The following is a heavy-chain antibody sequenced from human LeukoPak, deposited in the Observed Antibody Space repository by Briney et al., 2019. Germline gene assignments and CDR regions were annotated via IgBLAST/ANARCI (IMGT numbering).Heavy chain of an antibody. D-gene: IGHD1-14*01. CDR3: ATETNGRHYDY. CDR2: IGPTGFDR. J-gene: IGHJ4*02. V-gene: IGHV3-21*06. Sequence: GGSLRLSCTTSGLTFSTSGFNWVRQAPGKGLEWVASIGPTGFDRYHADSIKGRFTISRDNANDFLYLQMDSLRAEDTAVYYCATETNGRHYDYWGQGTLLTVSS. CDR1: GLTFSTSG.